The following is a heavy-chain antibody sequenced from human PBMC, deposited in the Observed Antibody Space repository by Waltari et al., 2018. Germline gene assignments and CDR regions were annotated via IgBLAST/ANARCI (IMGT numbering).Heavy chain of an antibody. D-gene: IGHD4-4*01. J-gene: IGHJ4*02. CDR1: GGSISSGSYY. V-gene: IGHV4-61*02. CDR2: IYPSGST. Sequence: QVQLQESGPGLVKPSQTLSLTCTVSGGSISSGSYYWSWIRQPAGKGLEWIGRIYPSGSTNDNPSLKSRVTISVDTSKNQFSLKLSSVTAADTAVYYCARSPLAVTTYFDYWGQGTLVTVSS. CDR3: ARSPLAVTTYFDY.